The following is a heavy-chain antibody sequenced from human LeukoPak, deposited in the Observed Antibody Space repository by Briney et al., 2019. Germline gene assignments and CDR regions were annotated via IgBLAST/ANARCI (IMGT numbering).Heavy chain of an antibody. D-gene: IGHD3-10*01. CDR3: VKVAKYYYGSETYYFFEH. V-gene: IGHV3-7*01. CDR2: INQDGTEK. Sequence: GGTLRLSCAASGFTFTTYWMSWVRQLPGKGLEWVANINQDGTEKYYVDSVKGRFTISRDNAKNSLDLQMNSLRVEDSGIYYCVKVAKYYYGSETYYFFEHWGQGTPVTASS. CDR1: GFTFTTYW. J-gene: IGHJ4*02.